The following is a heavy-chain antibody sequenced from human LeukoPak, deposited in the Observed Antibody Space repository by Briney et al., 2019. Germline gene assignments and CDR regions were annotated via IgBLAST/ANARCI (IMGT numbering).Heavy chain of an antibody. Sequence: PSETLSLTCTVSGGSISSSSYYWGWIRQPPGKGLEWIGSIYYSGSTYYNPSLKSRVTISVDTSKNQFSLKLSSVTAADTAVYYCARDGGYGSGSYPRDAFDIWGQGTMVTVSS. CDR3: ARDGGYGSGSYPRDAFDI. V-gene: IGHV4-39*07. CDR1: GGSISSSSYY. CDR2: IYYSGST. D-gene: IGHD3-10*01. J-gene: IGHJ3*02.